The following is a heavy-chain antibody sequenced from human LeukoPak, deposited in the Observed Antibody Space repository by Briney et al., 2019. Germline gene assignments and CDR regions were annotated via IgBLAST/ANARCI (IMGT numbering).Heavy chain of an antibody. CDR3: ARITSSGWLLYWYFDL. J-gene: IGHJ2*01. CDR2: IYYSGST. D-gene: IGHD6-19*01. Sequence: SETLSLTCTVSGGSISSCYWSWIRQPPGKGLEWIGYIYYSGSTNYNPSLKSRVTISVDTSKNQFSLKLSSVTAADTAVYYCARITSSGWLLYWYFDLWGRGTLVTVSS. CDR1: GGSISSCY. V-gene: IGHV4-59*08.